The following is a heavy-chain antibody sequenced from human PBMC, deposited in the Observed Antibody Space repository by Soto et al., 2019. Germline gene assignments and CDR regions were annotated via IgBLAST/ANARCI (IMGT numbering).Heavy chain of an antibody. CDR2: INPNSGGT. Sequence: ASVKVSCKASGYTFTGYYMHWVRQAPGQGLEWMGWINPNSGGTNYAQKFQGWVTMTRDTSISTAYMELSRLRSDDTAVYYCARSRGYSEYYFDYCGQGPLVTVSS. V-gene: IGHV1-2*04. CDR1: GYTFTGYY. D-gene: IGHD5-18*01. J-gene: IGHJ4*02. CDR3: ARSRGYSEYYFDY.